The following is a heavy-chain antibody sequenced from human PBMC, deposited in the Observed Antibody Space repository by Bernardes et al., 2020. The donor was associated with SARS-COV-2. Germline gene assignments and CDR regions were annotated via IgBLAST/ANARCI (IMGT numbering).Heavy chain of an antibody. D-gene: IGHD1-26*01. Sequence: GGSLRLSCAAFGFTFSSYAIHWVRQAPGKELAWVAVISYDGSNKYYADSVKGRFTISRDNSKNTLHLQMNSLKAEDTAVYYCARPSSGSYWSHLDSWGQGTLVTVSS. CDR2: ISYDGSNK. V-gene: IGHV3-30-3*01. CDR3: ARPSSGSYWSHLDS. J-gene: IGHJ4*02. CDR1: GFTFSSYA.